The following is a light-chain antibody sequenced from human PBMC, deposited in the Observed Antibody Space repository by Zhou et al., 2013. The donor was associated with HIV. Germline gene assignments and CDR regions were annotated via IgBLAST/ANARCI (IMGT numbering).Light chain of an antibody. J-gene: IGKJ5*01. Sequence: DIQMTQSPSTLSASVGDRVTITCRASHSVNDLLAWYQQKPGKAPKLLIYKASNLEGGVPSRFTGSGSGTEFTLTITSLQPGDFATYYCQQLNSYPITFGQGTRLEIK. CDR3: QQLNSYPIT. CDR1: HSVNDL. CDR2: KAS. V-gene: IGKV1-5*03.